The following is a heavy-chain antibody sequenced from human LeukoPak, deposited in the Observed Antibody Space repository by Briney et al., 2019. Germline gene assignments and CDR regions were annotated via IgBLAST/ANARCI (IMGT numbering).Heavy chain of an antibody. CDR1: GFTFSSYG. Sequence: PGRSLRLSCAASGFTFSSYGMHWVRQAPGKGLEWVAVITYDGYYKYYADSVKGRFTISSDNSKNTLFLQMNSLRAEDTAVYYCAKDLKSMVRGACMGAWGQGTTVTVSS. CDR3: AKDLKSMVRGACMGA. J-gene: IGHJ6*02. D-gene: IGHD3-10*01. CDR2: ITYDGYYK. V-gene: IGHV3-30*18.